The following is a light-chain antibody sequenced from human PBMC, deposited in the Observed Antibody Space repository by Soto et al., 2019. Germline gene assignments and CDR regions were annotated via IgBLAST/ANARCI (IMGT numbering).Light chain of an antibody. V-gene: IGLV2-11*01. J-gene: IGLJ3*02. CDR3: CSSAGGFTGV. Sequence: QFALTQPRSVSGSPGQSVTISCIGTSSDVVSWYQQHPDKAPKLIIYYVTQRPSGVPDRFSASKSGNTASLTISGLQAEDEADYYCCSSAGGFTGVFGGGTKVTVL. CDR1: SSDVV. CDR2: YVT.